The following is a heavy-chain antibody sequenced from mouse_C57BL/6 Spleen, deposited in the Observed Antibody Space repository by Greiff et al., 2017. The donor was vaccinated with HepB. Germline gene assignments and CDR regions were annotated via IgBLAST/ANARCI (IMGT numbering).Heavy chain of an antibody. D-gene: IGHD1-1*01. J-gene: IGHJ3*01. V-gene: IGHV1-42*01. CDR3: ARRGIYYYGSRLFAY. CDR2: INPSTGGT. CDR1: GYSFTGYY. Sequence: VQLKESGPELVKPGASVKISCKASGYSFTGYYMNWVKQSPEKSLEWIGEINPSTGGTTYNQKFKAKATLTVDKSSSTAYMQLKSLTSEDSAVYYCARRGIYYYGSRLFAYWGQGTLVTVSA.